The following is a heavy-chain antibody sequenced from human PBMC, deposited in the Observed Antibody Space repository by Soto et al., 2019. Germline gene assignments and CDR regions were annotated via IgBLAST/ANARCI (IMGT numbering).Heavy chain of an antibody. CDR1: GCSISSSNW. CDR2: IYHSGST. D-gene: IGHD3-22*01. CDR3: ARDHDYDTSGFEF. J-gene: IGHJ4*02. V-gene: IGHV4-4*02. Sequence: PSETLSLTCAFSGCSISSSNWWSWVRQPPGKGLEWIGEIYHSGSTNYNPSLKSRVTISVDRSKNQFSLKLSSVTAADTAVYYCARDHDYDTSGFEFWGQGTLVTVSS.